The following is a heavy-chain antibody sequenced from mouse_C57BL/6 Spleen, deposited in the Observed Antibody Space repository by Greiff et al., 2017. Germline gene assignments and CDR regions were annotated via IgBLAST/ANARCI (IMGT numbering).Heavy chain of an antibody. CDR1: GYTFTSYW. V-gene: IGHV1-72*01. CDR3: ASFLPLYDYDGDYYAMDY. Sequence: QVQLQQSGAELVKPGASVKLSCKASGYTFTSYWMHWVKQRPGRGLEWIGRIDPNSGGTKYNEKFKSKATLTVDTPSSTAYMPLSSLTSVDFAVYYWASFLPLYDYDGDYYAMDYWGQGTSVTVSS. J-gene: IGHJ4*01. CDR2: IDPNSGGT. D-gene: IGHD2-4*01.